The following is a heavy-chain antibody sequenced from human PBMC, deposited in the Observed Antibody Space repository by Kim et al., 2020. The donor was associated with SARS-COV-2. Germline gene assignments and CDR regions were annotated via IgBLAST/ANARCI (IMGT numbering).Heavy chain of an antibody. Sequence: YAPSVKGRNTINPDTSKRQFSLQLNSVTPEDTAVYYCARDRQRAGTGVDYWGQGTLVTVSS. J-gene: IGHJ4*02. V-gene: IGHV6-1*01. CDR3: ARDRQRAGTGVDY. D-gene: IGHD6-19*01.